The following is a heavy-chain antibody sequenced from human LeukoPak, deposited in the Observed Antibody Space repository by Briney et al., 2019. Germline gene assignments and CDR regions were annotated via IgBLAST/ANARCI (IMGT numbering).Heavy chain of an antibody. CDR2: ITPSGADS. J-gene: IGHJ4*02. Sequence: PGGSLRLSCAASGFTFSDYPMHWVRQAPGKGLEYVAAITPSGADSYYANFVKGRFTSSRDNSKNTLYLQLGSLGADDVAVYYCSTDSSGGKDDYWGQGTLVTASS. CDR1: GFTFSDYP. D-gene: IGHD6-19*01. V-gene: IGHV3-64*01. CDR3: STDSSGGKDDY.